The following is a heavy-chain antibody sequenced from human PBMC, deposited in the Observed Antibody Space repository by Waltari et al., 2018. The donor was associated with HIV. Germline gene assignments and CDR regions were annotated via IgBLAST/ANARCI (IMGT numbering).Heavy chain of an antibody. CDR2: IRFDGSNK. D-gene: IGHD6-19*01. J-gene: IGHJ6*02. V-gene: IGHV3-30*02. CDR1: GSSSRPSG. Sequence: QVQLEESGGGVVQPGGPLGLPSYALGSSSRPSGMHWVRQAPGKGLEWVAFIRFDGSNKYYVDSVKGRFTISRDNSKNTLYLQIDSLRAEDTAVYYCAKQWKRPYYGMDAWGQGTTVTVSS. CDR3: AKQWKRPYYGMDA.